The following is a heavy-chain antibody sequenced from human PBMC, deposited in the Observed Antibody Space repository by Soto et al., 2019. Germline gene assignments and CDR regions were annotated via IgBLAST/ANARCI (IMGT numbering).Heavy chain of an antibody. V-gene: IGHV4-34*01. J-gene: IGHJ6*02. CDR1: GGSFSGYY. CDR2: KNHRGTT. D-gene: IGHD6-13*01. Sequence: SETLSLTCGVYGGSFSGYYWTWIRQSPGKGLEWIGEKNHRGTTNYNPSLESRVTISLDSSKNQVSLVLSSVTAADTAVYYCAKGPGDSRSSSWFDPKLGYGMDVWGQGTTVTVSS. CDR3: AKGPGDSRSSSWFDPKLGYGMDV.